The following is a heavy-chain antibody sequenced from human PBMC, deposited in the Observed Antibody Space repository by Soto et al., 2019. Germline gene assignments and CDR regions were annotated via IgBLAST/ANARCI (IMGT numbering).Heavy chain of an antibody. Sequence: QVQLVQSGPEVQKPGASVKVSCKASGYTFTSYGISWVRQAPGQGLEWMGWISAYNGNTNYAQKLQGRVTMTTATPTRTAYMELRSLRSDDTAVYYWARDRRPSTVTPPTTWGQGTLVTVSS. J-gene: IGHJ4*02. CDR1: GYTFTSYG. CDR3: ARDRRPSTVTPPTT. V-gene: IGHV1-18*01. CDR2: ISAYNGNT. D-gene: IGHD4-17*01.